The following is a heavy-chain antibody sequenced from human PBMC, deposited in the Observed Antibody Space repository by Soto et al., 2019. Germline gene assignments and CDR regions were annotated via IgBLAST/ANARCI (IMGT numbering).Heavy chain of an antibody. CDR2: ISPSGTT. CDR1: GGSFSNNY. V-gene: IGHV4-34*01. Sequence: PSETLSLACAVYGGSFSNNYWTWFRQPPGKGLEWIGEISPSGTTKYIPSLKSRGTISVDTSRKQFFLKVTSVSAADAAVYYCATSLWFGTQPEIWG. D-gene: IGHD3-10*01. CDR3: ATSLWFGTQPEI. J-gene: IGHJ3*02.